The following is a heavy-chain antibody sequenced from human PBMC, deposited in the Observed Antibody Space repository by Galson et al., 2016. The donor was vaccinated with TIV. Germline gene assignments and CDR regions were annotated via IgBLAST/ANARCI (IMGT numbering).Heavy chain of an antibody. CDR2: VYYSGST. D-gene: IGHD3-10*01. CDR1: GASLTSVTDY. CDR3: ARDNRNSHGSGSYYAFDS. V-gene: IGHV4-39*06. Sequence: ETLSLTCTVSGASLTSVTDYWGWICQPPGKGLQWIGTVYYSGSTYYNPSLESRVTMSRDTSTSQFPLNLGSVTAADTAVYYCARDNRNSHGSGSYYAFDSWGQGILVTVSS. J-gene: IGHJ4*02.